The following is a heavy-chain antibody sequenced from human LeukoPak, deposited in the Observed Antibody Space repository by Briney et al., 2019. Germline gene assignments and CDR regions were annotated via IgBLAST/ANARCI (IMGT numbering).Heavy chain of an antibody. D-gene: IGHD3-22*01. CDR3: ARDGVDYSYESSVDY. CDR2: ISAHNGNT. V-gene: IGHV1-18*01. CDR1: GYTFTSYG. J-gene: IGHJ4*02. Sequence: ASVKVSCKASGYTFTSYGISWVRQAPGQGLEWMGWISAHNGNTNYAQKLQGRVATTTDTSTTTAHMELGSLRSDDTAVYYCARDGVDYSYESSVDYWGQGTLVTVSS.